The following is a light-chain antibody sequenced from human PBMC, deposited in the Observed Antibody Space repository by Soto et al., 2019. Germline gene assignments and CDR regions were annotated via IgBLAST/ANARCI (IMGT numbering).Light chain of an antibody. CDR3: QQYGDSVHT. CDR2: GAS. V-gene: IGKV3-20*01. J-gene: IGKJ4*01. Sequence: EIVLTQSPCTLSLSPGERATFSCRAGQSISSNFLAWYQQKSGQTPRLLIYGASTRASGIPDRFSGSGSGTDFTLTISRLEPEDFAVYYCQQYGDSVHTFGGGTKVDIK. CDR1: QSISSNF.